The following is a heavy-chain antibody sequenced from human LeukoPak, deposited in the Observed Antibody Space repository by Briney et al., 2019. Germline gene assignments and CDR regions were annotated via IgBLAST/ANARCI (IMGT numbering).Heavy chain of an antibody. V-gene: IGHV3-30*04. D-gene: IGHD3-16*01. J-gene: IGHJ4*02. Sequence: PGGSLKLSCAASGFTFSTYAIHWVRQAPGKGLEWVAVISYDGINKYYADSVKGRFTISRDNSKNTLSLQMNSLRAEDTAVYYCARAAENYGGRFDSWGQGTLVTVSS. CDR2: ISYDGINK. CDR3: ARAAENYGGRFDS. CDR1: GFTFSTYA.